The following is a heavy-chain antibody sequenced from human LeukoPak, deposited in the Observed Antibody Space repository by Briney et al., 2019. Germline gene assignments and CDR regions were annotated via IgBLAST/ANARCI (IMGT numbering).Heavy chain of an antibody. CDR1: GFTFSSYG. CDR3: AKFYGGGY. Sequence: GRSLRLSCAASGFTFSSYGMHWVRQAPGKGLEWVAVISYDGSNKYYADSVKGRFTTSRDNSKNTLYLQMNSLRAEDTAVYYCAKFYGGGYWGQGTLVTVSS. V-gene: IGHV3-30*18. J-gene: IGHJ4*02. D-gene: IGHD3-16*01. CDR2: ISYDGSNK.